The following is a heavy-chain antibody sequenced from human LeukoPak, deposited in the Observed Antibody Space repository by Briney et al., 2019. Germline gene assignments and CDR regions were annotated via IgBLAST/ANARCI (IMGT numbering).Heavy chain of an antibody. CDR2: ISGSGDYT. V-gene: IGHV3-23*01. CDR3: AKDPQYYYASGSSFYFHY. Sequence: TGGSLRLSCAASGFTFSSYGMSWVRQTPGKGLEWVSAISGSGDYTYYADSVKGRFTISRDNSKNTLFLQMNSLRAEDTAIYYCAKDPQYYYASGSSFYFHYWGQGTLVTVSS. D-gene: IGHD3-10*01. CDR1: GFTFSSYG. J-gene: IGHJ4*02.